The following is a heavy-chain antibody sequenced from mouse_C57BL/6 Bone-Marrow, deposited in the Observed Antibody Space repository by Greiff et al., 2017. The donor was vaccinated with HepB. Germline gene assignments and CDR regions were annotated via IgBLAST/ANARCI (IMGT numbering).Heavy chain of an antibody. Sequence: VQLQQPGAELVKPGASVKLSCKASGYTFTSYWMHWVKQRPGRGLEWIGRIDPNSGGTKYNEKFKSKATLTVDKPSSTAYMQISSLTSEDSAVYYCAREKGITTVVAPFAYWGQGTLVTVSA. J-gene: IGHJ3*01. V-gene: IGHV1-72*01. CDR3: AREKGITTVVAPFAY. CDR2: IDPNSGGT. CDR1: GYTFTSYW. D-gene: IGHD1-1*01.